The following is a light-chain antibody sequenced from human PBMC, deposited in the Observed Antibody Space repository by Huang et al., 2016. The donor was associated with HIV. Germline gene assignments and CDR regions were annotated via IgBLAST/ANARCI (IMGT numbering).Light chain of an antibody. CDR1: QSVNTQ. CDR2: GAS. Sequence: EIVLTQSPATLSLSPGERATLSCRASQSVNTQLAWYQQKPCQSPRLLIYGASNRATGIPARFSGSGSGTDFTLTISSLEPEDVAVYYCQRRSGWPITFGQGTRLDIK. V-gene: IGKV3-11*01. CDR3: QRRSGWPIT. J-gene: IGKJ5*01.